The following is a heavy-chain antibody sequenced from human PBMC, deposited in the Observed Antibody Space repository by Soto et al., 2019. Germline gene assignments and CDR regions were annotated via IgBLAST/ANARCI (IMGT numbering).Heavy chain of an antibody. CDR3: VTDMGVAATSGYLQN. J-gene: IGHJ1*01. CDR2: ISWNSGDI. D-gene: IGHD2-15*01. Sequence: SXRLSWSAAVFTFDDHASRGVRQAPGKGLEWVSGISWNSGDIGYVDSVKGRFNISRDNAKNSLYLQMNGLRAEDTAVYYCVTDMGVAATSGYLQNCGQGTLVTVSS. CDR1: VFTFDDHA. V-gene: IGHV3-9*01.